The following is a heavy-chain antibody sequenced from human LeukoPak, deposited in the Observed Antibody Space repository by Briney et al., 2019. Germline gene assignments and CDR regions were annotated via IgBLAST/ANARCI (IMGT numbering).Heavy chain of an antibody. Sequence: GGSLRLSCAASGFTFDDYGMSWVRQAPGKGLEWVSGINWNGGSTGYADSVEGRFTISRDNAKNSLYLQMNSLRAEDTALYYCARDYDILTEDDYWGQGTLVTVSS. V-gene: IGHV3-20*04. CDR2: INWNGGST. J-gene: IGHJ4*02. D-gene: IGHD3-9*01. CDR1: GFTFDDYG. CDR3: ARDYDILTEDDY.